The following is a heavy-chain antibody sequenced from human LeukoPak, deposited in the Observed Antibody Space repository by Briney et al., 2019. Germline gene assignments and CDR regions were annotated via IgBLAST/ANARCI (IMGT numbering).Heavy chain of an antibody. D-gene: IGHD3-22*01. CDR3: ARGRTGDSSGYRNWFAP. CDR1: GYTFTNNY. CDR2: IYPRDGST. V-gene: IGHV1-46*01. Sequence: GASVKVSCKSSGYTFTNNYLHWVRQAPGRGLEWMGMIYPRDGSTSYAQNFQGRVTVTRDTSTTTVHMELRGLRSEDTAVYYCARGRTGDSSGYRNWFAPWGQGTLVTVSS. J-gene: IGHJ5*02.